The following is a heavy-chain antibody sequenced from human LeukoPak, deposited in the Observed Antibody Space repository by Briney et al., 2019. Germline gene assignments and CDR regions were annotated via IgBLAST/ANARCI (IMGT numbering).Heavy chain of an antibody. Sequence: GGSLRLSCAASGFTFSSSWMHWVRQVPGKGLVWVSYINGNGDTTSYADSVKGRFTISRDNAKNTLYLQMSSLRVEDTAVYYCVRALTDWGQGTLVTVSS. V-gene: IGHV3-74*01. CDR3: VRALTD. CDR1: GFTFSSSW. CDR2: INGNGDTT. J-gene: IGHJ4*02.